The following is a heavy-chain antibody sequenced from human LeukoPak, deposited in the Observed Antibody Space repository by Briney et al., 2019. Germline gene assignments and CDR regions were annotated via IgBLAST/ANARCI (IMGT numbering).Heavy chain of an antibody. CDR1: GLTFSSFP. CDR3: AKDSWYDILTGNPIDY. J-gene: IGHJ4*02. V-gene: IGHV3-23*01. Sequence: GGSLRLSCAVSGLTFSSFPMTWVRQAPGKGLEWVSAISGSGENAYYAASVQGRFTISRDNSKNTLYLQMNSLRAEDTAVYYCAKDSWYDILTGNPIDYWGQGTLVTVSS. CDR2: ISGSGENA. D-gene: IGHD3-9*01.